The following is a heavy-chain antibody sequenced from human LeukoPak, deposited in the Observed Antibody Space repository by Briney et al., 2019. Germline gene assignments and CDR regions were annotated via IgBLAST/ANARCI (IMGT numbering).Heavy chain of an antibody. CDR3: ARDLLRPGYSSSWHNDY. J-gene: IGHJ4*02. CDR1: GYTFTSYG. V-gene: IGHV1-18*01. Sequence: ASVKVSCKASGYTFTSYGISWVRQAPGQGLEWMGWISAYNGNTNYAQKLQGRVTMTTDTSTSTAYMVLRSLRSDDTAVYYCARDLLRPGYSSSWHNDYWGQGTLVTVSS. D-gene: IGHD6-13*01. CDR2: ISAYNGNT.